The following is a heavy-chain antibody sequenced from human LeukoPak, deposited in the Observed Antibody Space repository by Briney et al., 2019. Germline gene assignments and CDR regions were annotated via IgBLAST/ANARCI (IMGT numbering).Heavy chain of an antibody. Sequence: PGRSLRLSCAASGFTFSSYGMHWVRQAPGKGLEWVAVISYDGSNKYYADSVKGRFTIPRDNSKNTLYLQMNSLRAEDTAVYYCAKHRGYSYGSLGMDVWGQGTTVTVSS. V-gene: IGHV3-30*18. CDR2: ISYDGSNK. J-gene: IGHJ6*02. CDR1: GFTFSSYG. CDR3: AKHRGYSYGSLGMDV. D-gene: IGHD5-18*01.